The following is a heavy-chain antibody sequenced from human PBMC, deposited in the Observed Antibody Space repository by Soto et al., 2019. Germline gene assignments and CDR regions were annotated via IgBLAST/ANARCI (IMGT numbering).Heavy chain of an antibody. D-gene: IGHD2-15*01. Sequence: ISCAGRVGSYTSYLLCRDRQMTRKGLEWMATIYPGDSDTRYSPSFQGQVTLAADKSISTAYLQWSSLKASDTAMYYCARGYCSGGSCYSGSSYWGQGTLVTVSS. V-gene: IGHV5-51*01. CDR3: ARGYCSGGSCYSGSSY. CDR1: VGSYTSYL. J-gene: IGHJ4*02. CDR2: IYPGDSDT.